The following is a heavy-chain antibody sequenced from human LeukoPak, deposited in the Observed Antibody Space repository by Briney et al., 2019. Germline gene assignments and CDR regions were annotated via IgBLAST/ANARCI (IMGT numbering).Heavy chain of an antibody. D-gene: IGHD3-10*01. CDR3: ASSHRGYYGSGSFGY. CDR2: IYTSGST. CDR1: GGSFSGYY. Sequence: PSETLSLTCAVYGGSFSGYYWSWIRQPAGKGLEWIGRIYTSGSTNYNPSLKSRVTISVDTSKNQFSLKLSSVTAADTAVYYCASSHRGYYGSGSFGYWGQGTLVTVSS. J-gene: IGHJ4*02. V-gene: IGHV4-59*10.